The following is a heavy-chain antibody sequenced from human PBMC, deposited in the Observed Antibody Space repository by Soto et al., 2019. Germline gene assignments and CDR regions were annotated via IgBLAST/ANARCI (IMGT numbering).Heavy chain of an antibody. V-gene: IGHV4-31*03. CDR3: ARVPGP. CDR1: GGSISSGVCY. Sequence: SETMSLTCTVSGGSISSGVCYWGWNRQHPGKGLEWIGYIYYSGSTYYNPSLKSRVTISVDTSKNQFSLKLSSVTAADTAVYYCARVPGPWGQGTLVTVSS. CDR2: IYYSGST. J-gene: IGHJ5*02.